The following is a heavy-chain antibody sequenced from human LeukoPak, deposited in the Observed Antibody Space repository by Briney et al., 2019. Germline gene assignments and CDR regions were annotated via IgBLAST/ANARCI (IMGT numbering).Heavy chain of an antibody. V-gene: IGHV1-69*04. CDR2: IIPILGIA. CDR3: ARGPVLQFLDWYMGREMYYFDF. CDR1: GGTFSSYA. D-gene: IGHD3-3*01. Sequence: ASVKVSCKASGGTFSSYAISWVRQAPGQGLEWMGRIIPILGIANYAQKFQGRVTITADKSTSTAYMELSSLRSEDTAVYYCARGPVLQFLDWYMGREMYYFDFWGQGTLVTVSS. J-gene: IGHJ4*02.